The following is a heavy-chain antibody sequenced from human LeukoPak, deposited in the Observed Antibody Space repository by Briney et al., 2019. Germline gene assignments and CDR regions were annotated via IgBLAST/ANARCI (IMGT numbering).Heavy chain of an antibody. V-gene: IGHV3-33*08. CDR2: IWYDDNESNK. D-gene: IGHD6-13*01. J-gene: IGHJ1*01. CDR1: GFTFSSCG. Sequence: PGGSLRLSCAASGFTFSSCGMHWVRQAPGKGLEWVANIWYDDNESNKNYVDSVKGRFTISRDNSKNTLYLQMSSLRVDDTAVYYCARELCIGQAGWQIQHWGQGTLVTVSS. CDR3: ARELCIGQAGWQIQH.